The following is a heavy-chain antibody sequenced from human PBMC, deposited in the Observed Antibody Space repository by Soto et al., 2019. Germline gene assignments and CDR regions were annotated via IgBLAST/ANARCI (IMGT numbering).Heavy chain of an antibody. CDR1: GFTFSSYA. CDR3: AIRSSSSTFDY. V-gene: IGHV3-23*01. Sequence: EGQLLESGGGLVQPGESLRLSCAASGFTFSSYAMDWVLQAPVKGLAWVSVISGSDDSTYYADSVKGRFTISRDNSKNTLDLQMNSLRGEDTAVYYCAIRSSSSTFDYWGQGTLVTVSS. D-gene: IGHD6-6*01. CDR2: ISGSDDST. J-gene: IGHJ4*02.